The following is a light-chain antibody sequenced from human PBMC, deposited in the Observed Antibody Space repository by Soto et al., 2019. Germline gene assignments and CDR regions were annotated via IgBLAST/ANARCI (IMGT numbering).Light chain of an antibody. CDR3: QSYDSSLSGYV. CDR2: GNN. J-gene: IGLJ1*01. Sequence: QSFLAQPPSVSGAPGRRVTISCTGSSANIGAAYNVDWYQQLPGTAPKLLIYGNNNRPSGVPARFSGSKSGTSASLAIAGLQAEDEGDYYCQSYDSSLSGYVFGTGTKVTVL. CDR1: SANIGAAYN. V-gene: IGLV1-40*01.